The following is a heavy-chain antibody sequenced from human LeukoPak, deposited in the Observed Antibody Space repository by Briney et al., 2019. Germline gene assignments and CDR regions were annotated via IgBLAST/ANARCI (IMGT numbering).Heavy chain of an antibody. D-gene: IGHD3-22*01. CDR3: ARHKDSSGYYYVYYYYGMDV. Sequence: SETLSLTCTVSGGSISSGGYYWSWIRQPPGKGLEWIGSIYYSGSTYYNPSLKSRVTISVDTSKNQFSLKLSSVTAADTAVYYCARHKDSSGYYYVYYYYGMDVWGQGTTVTVSS. V-gene: IGHV4-39*01. CDR1: GGSISSGGYY. CDR2: IYYSGST. J-gene: IGHJ6*02.